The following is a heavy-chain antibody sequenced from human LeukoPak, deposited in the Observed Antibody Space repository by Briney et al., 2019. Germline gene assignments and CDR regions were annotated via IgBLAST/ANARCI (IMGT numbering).Heavy chain of an antibody. Sequence: PGGSLRLSCAASGFTFSDYYMSWIRQAPEKGLEWVSYISSSSSNYTNYADSVKGRFTISRDNAKNSLYLQMNSLRAEDTAVYYCARGDNSAFDIWGQGTMVTVSS. D-gene: IGHD3-22*01. V-gene: IGHV3-11*06. CDR2: ISSSSSNYT. CDR1: GFTFSDYY. CDR3: ARGDNSAFDI. J-gene: IGHJ3*02.